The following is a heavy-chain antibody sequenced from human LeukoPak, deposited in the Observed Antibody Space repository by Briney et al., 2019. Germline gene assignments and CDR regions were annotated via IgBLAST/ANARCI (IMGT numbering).Heavy chain of an antibody. V-gene: IGHV4-39*01. CDR1: GGSISSSSHY. J-gene: IGHJ4*02. CDR3: ARHESIVVVVAARGFDY. D-gene: IGHD2-15*01. CDR2: IYYSGST. Sequence: SETLSLTCTVSGGSISSSSHYWGWIRQPPGKGLEWIGSIYYSGSTSYNPSLKSRVTISVDTSKNHFSLKLTSVTAADTAVYCCARHESIVVVVAARGFDYWGQGTLVTVSS.